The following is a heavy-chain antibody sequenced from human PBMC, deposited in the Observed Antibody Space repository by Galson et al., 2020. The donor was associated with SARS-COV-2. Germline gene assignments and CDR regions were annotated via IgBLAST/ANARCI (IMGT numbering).Heavy chain of an antibody. CDR3: ARDLTRGVQGVIRFYGMDV. J-gene: IGHJ6*02. V-gene: IGHV4-59*01. Sequence: SETLSLTCTVSGGSISSYYWSWIRQSPGKGLEWIAYIYYDGTTNYNPSLKSRVTISVDTSKNQCSLKLSSVTAADTAVYYCARDLTRGVQGVIRFYGMDVWGQGTTVTVSS. CDR2: IYYDGTT. D-gene: IGHD3-10*01. CDR1: GGSISSYY.